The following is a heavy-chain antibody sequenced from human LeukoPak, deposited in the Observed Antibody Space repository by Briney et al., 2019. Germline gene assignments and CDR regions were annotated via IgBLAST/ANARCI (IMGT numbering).Heavy chain of an antibody. CDR2: INPNSGGT. J-gene: IGHJ4*02. Sequence: ASVKVSCKASGYTFTSYYMHWVRQAPGQGLEWMGWINPNSGGTNYAQKFQGRVTMTRDTSISTAYMELSRLRSDDTAVYYCARDVYYYDSSGYYYYYFDYWGQGTLVTVSS. D-gene: IGHD3-22*01. CDR3: ARDVYYYDSSGYYYYYFDY. V-gene: IGHV1-2*02. CDR1: GYTFTSYY.